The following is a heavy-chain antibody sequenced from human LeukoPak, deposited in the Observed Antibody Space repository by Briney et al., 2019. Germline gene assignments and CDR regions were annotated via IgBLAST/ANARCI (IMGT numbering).Heavy chain of an antibody. CDR3: VRTPPNWGADF. D-gene: IGHD7-27*01. CDR2: MSPNSGNT. Sequence: EASVKVSCKASGYTFTSYGISWMRQATGQGLEWMGWMSPNSGNTGYAQKFQGRVTMTRDTSTGTAYLELSSLRSEDSAVYYCVRTPPNWGADFWGQGTLVTVSS. V-gene: IGHV1-8*02. CDR1: GYTFTSYG. J-gene: IGHJ4*02.